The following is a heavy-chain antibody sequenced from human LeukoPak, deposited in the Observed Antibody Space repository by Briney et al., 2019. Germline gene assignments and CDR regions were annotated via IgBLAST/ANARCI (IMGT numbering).Heavy chain of an antibody. V-gene: IGHV5-51*01. J-gene: IGHJ4*02. CDR2: IFPGDSST. CDR1: GYSFTNYW. Sequence: GASLKISCKGSGYSFTNYWIGWVRQMPGKGLEWMGIIFPGDSSTRYSPSFQGQVTISADKSISTAYLQWSSLKASDTAMYYCARVLGLAVAGTIDYWGQGTLVTVSS. D-gene: IGHD6-19*01. CDR3: ARVLGLAVAGTIDY.